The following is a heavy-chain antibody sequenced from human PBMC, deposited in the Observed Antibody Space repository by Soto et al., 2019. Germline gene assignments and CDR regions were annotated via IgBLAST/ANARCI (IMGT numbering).Heavy chain of an antibody. CDR3: ARRKYYYDSSGYLDY. J-gene: IGHJ4*02. CDR1: GYTVTVSY. CDR2: INPNSGGT. Sequence: ASVKVSRTASGYTVTVSYIHWVRQAPGQGLEWMGWINPNSGGTNYAQKFQGWVTMTRDTSISTAYMELSRLRSDDTAVYYCARRKYYYDSSGYLDYWGQGTLVTVS. V-gene: IGHV1-2*04. D-gene: IGHD3-22*01.